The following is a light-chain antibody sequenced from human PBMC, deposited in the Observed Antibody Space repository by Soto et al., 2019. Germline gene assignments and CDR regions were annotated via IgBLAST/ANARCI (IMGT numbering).Light chain of an antibody. CDR1: SNDIGAYNY. J-gene: IGLJ2*01. CDR2: EVS. CDR3: SAYTTSTTVL. V-gene: IGLV2-14*01. Sequence: QSVLTQPTSVSGSPGQSITISCTGTSNDIGAYNYVSWYQQHPGKTPRLMIYEVSNRPSGVSDRFSGSKSGNTASLTISGLLAEDEADYYCSAYTTSTTVLFGGGTKLTVL.